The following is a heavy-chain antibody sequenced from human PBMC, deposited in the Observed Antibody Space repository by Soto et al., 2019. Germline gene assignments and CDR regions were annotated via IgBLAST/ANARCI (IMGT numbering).Heavy chain of an antibody. Sequence: GGCLRLSWAASGFTFGSTYISWVRQAPGEGLEWVSTIDGSGVITYYADSVKGRFTISRDNSRNTVHLQMNSLRGEDTALYYCVKNLCWFNTWGQGASVAVSS. CDR3: VKNLCWFNT. V-gene: IGHV3-23*01. CDR2: IDGSGVIT. CDR1: GFTFGSTY. D-gene: IGHD2-21*01. J-gene: IGHJ5*02.